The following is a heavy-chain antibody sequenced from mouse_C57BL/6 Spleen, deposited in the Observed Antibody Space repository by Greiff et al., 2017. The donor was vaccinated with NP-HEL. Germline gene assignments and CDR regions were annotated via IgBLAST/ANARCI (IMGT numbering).Heavy chain of an antibody. D-gene: IGHD2-5*01. J-gene: IGHJ2*01. Sequence: VQLQQPGAELVKPGASVKLSCKASGYTFTSYWMQWVKQRPGQGLEWIGEIDPSDSYTNYNQKFKGKAKLTVDTSSSTAYMQLSSLTAEDSAVYYGARGAYYSNYSVVGFDYWGQGTTLTVSS. CDR1: GYTFTSYW. V-gene: IGHV1-50*01. CDR2: IDPSDSYT. CDR3: ARGAYYSNYSVVGFDY.